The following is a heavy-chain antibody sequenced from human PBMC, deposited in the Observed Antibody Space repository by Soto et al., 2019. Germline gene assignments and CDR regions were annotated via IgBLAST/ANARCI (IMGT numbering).Heavy chain of an antibody. Sequence: GGSLRLSCAASGFTFSSYSMNWVRQAPGKGLEWVSSISSSSSYIYYADSVKGRFTISRDNAKNSLYLQMNSLRAEDTAVYYCASAPAAGEYFQHWGQGTLVTVSS. CDR3: ASAPAAGEYFQH. CDR2: ISSSSSYI. D-gene: IGHD6-13*01. J-gene: IGHJ1*01. V-gene: IGHV3-21*01. CDR1: GFTFSSYS.